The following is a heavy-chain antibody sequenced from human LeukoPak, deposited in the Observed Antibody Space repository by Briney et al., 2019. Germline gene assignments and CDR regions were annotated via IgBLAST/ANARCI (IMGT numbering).Heavy chain of an antibody. V-gene: IGHV4-4*07. D-gene: IGHD6-13*01. CDR3: ARLSSSGHYYYYMDV. CDR2: IYTSGST. Sequence: SETLSLTCTVSGGSISSYYWSWIRQPAGKGLEWIGRIYTSGSTNYNPSLKSRVTMSVDTFKNQFSLKLSSVTAADTAVYYCARLSSSGHYYYYMDVWGKGTTVTVSS. CDR1: GGSISSYY. J-gene: IGHJ6*03.